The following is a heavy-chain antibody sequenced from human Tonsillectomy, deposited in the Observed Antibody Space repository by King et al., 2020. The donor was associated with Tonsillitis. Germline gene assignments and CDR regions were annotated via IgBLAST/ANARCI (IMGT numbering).Heavy chain of an antibody. CDR2: IYYSGST. Sequence: VQLQESGPGLVKPSETLSLTCTVSGGSISTYYWTWIRQPPGKGLEWIGYIYYSGSTNYNPSLKSRVTISVDTSKNQFSLKLSSVTAADTAVYYCARIQDGVGAFDIWGQGTMVTVSS. D-gene: IGHD5-18*01. J-gene: IGHJ3*02. CDR1: GGSISTYY. CDR3: ARIQDGVGAFDI. V-gene: IGHV4-59*01.